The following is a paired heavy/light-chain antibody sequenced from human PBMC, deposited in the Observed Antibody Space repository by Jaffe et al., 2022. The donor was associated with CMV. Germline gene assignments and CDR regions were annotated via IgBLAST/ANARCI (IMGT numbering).Heavy chain of an antibody. Sequence: QVQLQQWGAGLLKPSETLSLTCAVYGGSFSGYYWSWIRQPPGKGLEWIGEINHSGSTNYNPSLKSRVTISVDTSKNQFSLKLSSVTAADTAVYYCARRALRYFDWLLHNWFDPWGQGTLVTVSS. CDR3: ARRALRYFDWLLHNWFDP. D-gene: IGHD3-9*01. CDR2: INHSGST. CDR1: GGSFSGYY. V-gene: IGHV4-34*01. J-gene: IGHJ5*02.
Light chain of an antibody. Sequence: DIQMTQSPSSLSASVGDRVTITCRASQSISSYLNWYQQKPGKAPKLLIYAASSLQSGVPSRFSGSGSGTDFTLTISSLQPEDFATYYCQQSYSTPRMYTFGQGTKLEIK. CDR2: AAS. CDR3: QQSYSTPRMYT. CDR1: QSISSY. J-gene: IGKJ2*01. V-gene: IGKV1-39*01.